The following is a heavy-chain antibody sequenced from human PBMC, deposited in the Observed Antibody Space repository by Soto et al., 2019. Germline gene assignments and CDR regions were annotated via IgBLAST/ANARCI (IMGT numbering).Heavy chain of an antibody. J-gene: IGHJ6*02. D-gene: IGHD4-17*01. Sequence: EVQVLESGGGLVQPGGSLRLACAASGFTFSSYAMSWVRQAPGKGLEWVSAISGSGDSTRYADSVQGRFTISRDTSKHTLYLKMNSRRAEATAVYYCAKFYYGDYSYYYYGMDVWGQGTTVTVSS. CDR1: GFTFSSYA. CDR2: ISGSGDST. V-gene: IGHV3-23*01. CDR3: AKFYYGDYSYYYYGMDV.